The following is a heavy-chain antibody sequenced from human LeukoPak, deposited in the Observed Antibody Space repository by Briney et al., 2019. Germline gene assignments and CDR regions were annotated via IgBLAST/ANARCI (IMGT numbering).Heavy chain of an antibody. J-gene: IGHJ4*02. Sequence: PSETLSLTCTVSGGSISSSGYYWSWIRQHPGKGLEWIGYIYYVGSTYYNPSLQSRVTISVDTSKNQFSLKLTSVTAADTAVYYCARGLNSEDTAMVYFDYWGQGTLVTVSS. CDR2: IYYVGST. D-gene: IGHD5-18*01. CDR1: GGSISSSGYY. CDR3: ARGLNSEDTAMVYFDY. V-gene: IGHV4-31*03.